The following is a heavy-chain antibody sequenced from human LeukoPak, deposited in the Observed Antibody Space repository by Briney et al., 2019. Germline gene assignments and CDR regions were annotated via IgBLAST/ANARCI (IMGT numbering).Heavy chain of an antibody. J-gene: IGHJ4*02. D-gene: IGHD7-27*01. CDR1: GFTFSSYG. Sequence: GGSLRLSCAASGFTFSSYGMHRVRQAPGKGLEGVALIWYDGGNKYYADSVRGRFTISRDNSKNTLYLQMKSLTAEDTAVYYCARDIEEGRGDLRLGFDSWGQGTLVTVSS. CDR2: IWYDGGNK. CDR3: ARDIEEGRGDLRLGFDS. V-gene: IGHV3-33*01.